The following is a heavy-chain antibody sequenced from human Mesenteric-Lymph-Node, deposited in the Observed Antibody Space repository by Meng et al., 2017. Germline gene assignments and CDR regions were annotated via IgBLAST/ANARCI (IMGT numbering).Heavy chain of an antibody. Sequence: QITLQDVGTTRVKHTQTLTVTGSFFSFLLNNSGVGVGWIRQPPGKALEWVEFIYWDDDKRYSPSLKSRLNITKYNSNNKVVLTLTNMDPVDTATYYCAHSPWGLVDSWGQGTLVTVSS. CDR1: SFLLNNSGVG. CDR3: AHSPWGLVDS. V-gene: IGHV2-5*02. J-gene: IGHJ4*02. CDR2: IYWDDDK. D-gene: IGHD3-16*01.